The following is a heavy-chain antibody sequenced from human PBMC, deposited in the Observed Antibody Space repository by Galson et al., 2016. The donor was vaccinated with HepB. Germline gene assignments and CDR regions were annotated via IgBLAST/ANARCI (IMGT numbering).Heavy chain of an antibody. V-gene: IGHV3-73*01. CDR2: IRSKTNTYAT. J-gene: IGHJ4*02. D-gene: IGHD5-12*01. Sequence: SLRLSCAVSGFTFSGSAIHWVRQASVKGLEWVGRIRSKTNTYATAYGESVKGRFTISRDDSRNTAYLQMNRLKTEDTAVYYCMSYRDDYLRGGDWGQGTLVTVSS. CDR1: GFTFSGSA. CDR3: MSYRDDYLRGGD.